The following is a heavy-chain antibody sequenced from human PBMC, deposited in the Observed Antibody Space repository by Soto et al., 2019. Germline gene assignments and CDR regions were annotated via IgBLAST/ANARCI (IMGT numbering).Heavy chain of an antibody. CDR2: IIPIFGTA. V-gene: IGHV1-69*13. D-gene: IGHD6-13*01. J-gene: IGHJ3*02. Sequence: SVKVSCKASGGTFSSYAISWVRQAPGQGLEWMGGIIPIFGTANYAQKFQGRVTITADESTSTAYMELSSLRSEDTAVYYCARGPPREYTSSWYGYGAFDIWGQGTMVTVSS. CDR3: ARGPPREYTSSWYGYGAFDI. CDR1: GGTFSSYA.